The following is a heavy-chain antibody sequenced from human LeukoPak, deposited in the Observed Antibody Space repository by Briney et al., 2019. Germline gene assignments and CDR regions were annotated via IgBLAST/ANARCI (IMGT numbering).Heavy chain of an antibody. CDR2: ISGRDHST. CDR3: VKERGGEFDF. J-gene: IGHJ4*02. D-gene: IGHD2-21*01. Sequence: GGSLRLSCAASGFTFSSYGMSWVRQAPGKGLEWVSAISGRDHSTYYADSVKGRSTISRDDSKNTLYLQMYSLRAEDTAVYYCVKERGGEFDFWGQGTLVTVSS. V-gene: IGHV3-23*01. CDR1: GFTFSSYG.